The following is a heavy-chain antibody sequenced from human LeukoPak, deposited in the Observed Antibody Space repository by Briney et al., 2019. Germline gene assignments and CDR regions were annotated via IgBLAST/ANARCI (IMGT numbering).Heavy chain of an antibody. D-gene: IGHD6-19*01. CDR2: IWYDGSNK. J-gene: IGHJ3*02. Sequence: GGSLRLSCAASGFKFSDHYIDWVRQAPGKGLEWVAVIWYDGSNKYYADSVKGRFTISRDNSKNTLYLQMNSLRAEDTAVYYCARARWLVLDAFDIWGQGTMVTVSS. V-gene: IGHV3-33*08. CDR3: ARARWLVLDAFDI. CDR1: GFKFSDHY.